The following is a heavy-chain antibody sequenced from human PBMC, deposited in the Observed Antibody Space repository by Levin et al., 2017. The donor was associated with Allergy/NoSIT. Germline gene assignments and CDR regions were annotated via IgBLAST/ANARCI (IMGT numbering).Heavy chain of an antibody. CDR2: INPSGGST. D-gene: IGHD2-2*02. J-gene: IGHJ4*02. CDR3: ARDRCSSTSCYTDGEVGADY. CDR1: GYTFTSYY. Sequence: VASVKVSCKASGYTFTSYYMHWVRQAPGQGLEWMGIINPSGGSTSYAQKFQGRVTMTRDTSTSTVYMELSSLRSEDTAVYYCARDRCSSTSCYTDGEVGADYWGQGTLVTVSS. V-gene: IGHV1-46*01.